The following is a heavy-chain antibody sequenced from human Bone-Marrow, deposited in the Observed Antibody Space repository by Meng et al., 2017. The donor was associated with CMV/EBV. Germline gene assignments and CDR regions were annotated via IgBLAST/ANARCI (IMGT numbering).Heavy chain of an antibody. Sequence: SVKVSCKASGGTFSSYAISWVRQAPGQGLEWMGGIIPIFGTANYAQKFQGRVTITTDESTSTAYMELSSLRSEDTAVYYCASSYSSSRIDYYYYYGMAVWGQGTTVTVAS. V-gene: IGHV1-69*05. CDR2: IIPIFGTA. CDR3: ASSYSSSRIDYYYYYGMAV. J-gene: IGHJ6*02. CDR1: GGTFSSYA. D-gene: IGHD6-6*01.